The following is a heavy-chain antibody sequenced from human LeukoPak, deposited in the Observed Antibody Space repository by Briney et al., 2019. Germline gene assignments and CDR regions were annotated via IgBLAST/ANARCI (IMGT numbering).Heavy chain of an antibody. CDR3: ARLYYDFWLGYYYYMDV. D-gene: IGHD3-3*01. V-gene: IGHV3-74*01. J-gene: IGHJ6*03. CDR1: GFTFSSYW. CDR2: INSDGSST. Sequence: GGSLRLSCAASGFTFSSYWMHWVRQAPGKGLVWVSRINSDGSSTSYADSVKGRFTISRDNAKNTLYPQMNSLRAEDTAVYYCARLYYDFWLGYYYYMDVWGKGTTVTVSS.